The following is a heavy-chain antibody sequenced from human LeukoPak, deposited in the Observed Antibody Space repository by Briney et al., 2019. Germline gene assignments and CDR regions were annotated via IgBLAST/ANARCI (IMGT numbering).Heavy chain of an antibody. CDR2: VNPDSGDT. CDR1: GYKFTAYY. Sequence: SVSVSCKPSGYKFTAYYIHWVRQAPGQGLEWMGWVNPDSGDTNCTQKYQGRLNLTRDTSVTTVYMELSSLTSDDTAVYYCARVWDASGWSNWFDPWGQGTLVTVSS. D-gene: IGHD6-19*01. J-gene: IGHJ5*02. V-gene: IGHV1-2*02. CDR3: ARVWDASGWSNWFDP.